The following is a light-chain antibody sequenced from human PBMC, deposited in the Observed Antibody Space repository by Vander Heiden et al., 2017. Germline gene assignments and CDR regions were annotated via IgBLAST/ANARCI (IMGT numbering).Light chain of an antibody. J-gene: IGKJ4*01. CDR1: QGVTTNY. Sequence: EIVLTQSPGTLSLSPGERATLSCRASQGVTTNYLAWYQQQPGQPPRLLIYAASSRATSIPDRFSGSGSGTDFTLTISRLEPEDFALYYCQQYGSSPSLTFGGGTKVEIK. CDR2: AAS. CDR3: QQYGSSPSLT. V-gene: IGKV3-20*01.